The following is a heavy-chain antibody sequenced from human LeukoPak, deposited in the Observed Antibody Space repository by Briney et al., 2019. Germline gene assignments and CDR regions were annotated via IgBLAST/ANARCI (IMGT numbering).Heavy chain of an antibody. CDR2: MNPNSGNT. J-gene: IGHJ6*02. Sequence: ASVKVSGKASGYTFTSYDVNWGRQATGQGREWMGWMNPNSGNTGYAQKFQGRVTMTRNTSISTAYMELSSLRSEDTAVYSCATDLRFVVRGFLAKDYYGMDVWGQGTTVTVSS. CDR3: ATDLRFVVRGFLAKDYYGMDV. CDR1: GYTFTSYD. V-gene: IGHV1-8*01. D-gene: IGHD3-10*01.